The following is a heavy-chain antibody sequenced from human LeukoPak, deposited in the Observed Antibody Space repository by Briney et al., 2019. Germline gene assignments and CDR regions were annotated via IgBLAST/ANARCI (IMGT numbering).Heavy chain of an antibody. V-gene: IGHV3-23*01. J-gene: IGHJ4*02. CDR3: AREVRGSGSYGFDY. CDR2: ISGSGGST. CDR1: GFTFSSYA. Sequence: GGSLRLSCAASGFTFSSYAMSWVRQAPGKGLEWVSAISGSGGSTYYADSVKGRFTISRDNAKNSLYLQMNSLRAEDTAVYYCAREVRGSGSYGFDYWGQRTLVTVSS. D-gene: IGHD3-10*01.